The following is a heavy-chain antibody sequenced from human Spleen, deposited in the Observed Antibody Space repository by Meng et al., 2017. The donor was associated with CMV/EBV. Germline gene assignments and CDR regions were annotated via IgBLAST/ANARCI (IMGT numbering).Heavy chain of an antibody. D-gene: IGHD1-7*01. CDR1: GFTFDDYT. CDR2: ISWDGGST. CDR3: ARAYWNYDWLYYYYGMDV. J-gene: IGHJ6*02. V-gene: IGHV3-43*01. Sequence: GESLKISCAASGFTFDDYTMHWVRQAPGKGLEWVSLISWDGGSTYYADSVKGRFTISRDNAKNSLYLQMNSLRAEDTAVYYCARAYWNYDWLYYYYGMDVWGQGTTVTVSS.